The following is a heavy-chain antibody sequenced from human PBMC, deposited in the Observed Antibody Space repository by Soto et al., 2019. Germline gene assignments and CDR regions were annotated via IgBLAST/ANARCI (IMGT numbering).Heavy chain of an antibody. CDR3: AKTIVVVPAAMIQEAYYFDY. CDR1: GFTFSSYA. Sequence: GALRLSCAASGFTFSSYAMSWVRQAPGKGLEWVSAISGSGGSTYYADSVKGRFTISRDNSKNTLYLQMNSLRAEDTAVYYCAKTIVVVPAAMIQEAYYFDYWGQGTLVTVSS. J-gene: IGHJ4*02. CDR2: ISGSGGST. V-gene: IGHV3-23*01. D-gene: IGHD2-2*01.